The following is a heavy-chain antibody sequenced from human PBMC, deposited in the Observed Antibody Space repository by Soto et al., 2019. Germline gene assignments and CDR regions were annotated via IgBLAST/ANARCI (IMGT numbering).Heavy chain of an antibody. V-gene: IGHV4-59*08. J-gene: IGHJ3*02. CDR2: IYYTGST. CDR3: ARHPSASGDPFDI. D-gene: IGHD6-13*01. Sequence: QVQLQESGPGLVQPSQTLSLTCTVSGGSISRYYWSWIRQSPGKGLEWIGYIYYTGSTNYNPSLKRRVXXSXDXXENQVSLKLNSVTAADTAVYHCARHPSASGDPFDIWGRGTMVIVSS. CDR1: GGSISRYY.